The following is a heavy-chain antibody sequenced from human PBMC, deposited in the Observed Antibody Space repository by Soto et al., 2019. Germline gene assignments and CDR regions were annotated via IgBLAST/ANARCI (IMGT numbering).Heavy chain of an antibody. D-gene: IGHD6-19*01. J-gene: IGHJ4*02. CDR2: ISGSGGST. V-gene: IGHV3-23*01. CDR3: AKGARPALIAVASFDY. Sequence: GGSLRLSCAASGFTFSSYAMSWVRQAPGKGLEWVSAISGSGGSTYYADSVKGRFTISRDNSKNTLYLQMNSLRAEDTAVYYCAKGARPALIAVASFDYWGQGTLVTVSS. CDR1: GFTFSSYA.